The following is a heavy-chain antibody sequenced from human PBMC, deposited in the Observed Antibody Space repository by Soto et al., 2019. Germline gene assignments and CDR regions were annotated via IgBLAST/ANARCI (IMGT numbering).Heavy chain of an antibody. D-gene: IGHD3-16*01. Sequence: VGSLRLSCAASGFTFSSYGMHWVRQAPGKGLEWVAFIWHDGGNKFYAESVKGRFTISRDNSKNTLYLQMTSLSAEDTAMYYCARDGDVNTGFGKDYWGQGTLVTVSS. CDR1: GFTFSSYG. J-gene: IGHJ4*02. V-gene: IGHV3-33*01. CDR2: IWHDGGNK. CDR3: ARDGDVNTGFGKDY.